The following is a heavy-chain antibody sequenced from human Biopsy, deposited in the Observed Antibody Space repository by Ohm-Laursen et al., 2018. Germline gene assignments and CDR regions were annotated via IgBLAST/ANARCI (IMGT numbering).Heavy chain of an antibody. Sequence: GSLRLSCAASGFTLDTYSMNWVRQTPGKGLEWVSTISSSSDNIYYVDSVKGRFTISRDNAKNSLYLQMNSLRAEDTAVYYCARSRGSSGIATIYYYGMDVWGQGTTVTVSS. CDR2: ISSSSDNI. D-gene: IGHD3-10*01. CDR3: ARSRGSSGIATIYYYGMDV. CDR1: GFTLDTYS. V-gene: IGHV3-21*01. J-gene: IGHJ6*02.